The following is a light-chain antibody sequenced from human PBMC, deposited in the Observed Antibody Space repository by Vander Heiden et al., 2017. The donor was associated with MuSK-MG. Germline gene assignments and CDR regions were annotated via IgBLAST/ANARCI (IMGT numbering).Light chain of an antibody. Sequence: DIQMTQSPSSLSASVEDRVTITCRASQSISSYLNWYQQKPGKAPKLLIYAASSLQSGVPSRFSGSGSGTDFTLTISRLQPEDFATYYCQQSDSTLYTFGQGTKVEIK. CDR3: QQSDSTLYT. V-gene: IGKV1-39*01. J-gene: IGKJ2*01. CDR2: AAS. CDR1: QSISSY.